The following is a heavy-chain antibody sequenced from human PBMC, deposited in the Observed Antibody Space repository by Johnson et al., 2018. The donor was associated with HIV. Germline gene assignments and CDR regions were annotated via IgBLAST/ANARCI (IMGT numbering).Heavy chain of an antibody. CDR3: ARVARVVVYAEDAFDI. D-gene: IGHD2-8*02. Sequence: QVQLVESGGGLVQPGGSLRLSCTASGFTFSRYAMPWVRQAPGKGLEYVSAISSSGGRTYYADSVKGRFTISRDNAKNSLYLQMNSLRAEDTAVYYCARVARVVVYAEDAFDIWGRGTLVTVSS. CDR1: GFTFSRYA. V-gene: IGHV3-64*04. J-gene: IGHJ3*02. CDR2: ISSSGGRT.